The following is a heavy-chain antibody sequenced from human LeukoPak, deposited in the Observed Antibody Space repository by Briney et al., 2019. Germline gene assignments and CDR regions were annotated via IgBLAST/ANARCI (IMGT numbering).Heavy chain of an antibody. CDR1: GFTFGTYG. D-gene: IGHD5-18*01. V-gene: IGHV3-30*18. Sequence: PGGSLRLSCAASGFTFGTYGMHWVRQAPGKGPEWVTFVSYDGSSKYYADSVKGRFTISRDNSKNTLYLQMNSLRAEDTAVYYCAKDSGYSYGYNYWGQGTLVTVSS. CDR3: AKDSGYSYGYNY. J-gene: IGHJ4*02. CDR2: VSYDGSSK.